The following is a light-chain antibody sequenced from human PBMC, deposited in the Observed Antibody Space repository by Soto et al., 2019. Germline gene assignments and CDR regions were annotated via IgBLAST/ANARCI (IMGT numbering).Light chain of an antibody. CDR2: EGS. CDR3: CSYAGSSTWV. CDR1: SSHLGSYNL. V-gene: IGLV2-23*01. Sequence: QSALTQPASVSGSPGQSITISCSRTSSHLGSYNLVSWYQQHPGKAPKLMIYEGSKRSSGVSSRFSGSKSGNTASLTISGLQAEDDADYYCCSYAGSSTWVFGGGTKPTVL. J-gene: IGLJ3*02.